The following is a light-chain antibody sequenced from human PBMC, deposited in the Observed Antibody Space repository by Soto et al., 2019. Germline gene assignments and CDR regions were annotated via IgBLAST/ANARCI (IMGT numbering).Light chain of an antibody. J-gene: IGLJ1*01. CDR3: SSYTSASTLLYL. CDR2: GVT. Sequence: QSALTQPASVSGSPGQSITISCTGTSSDVGGYNYVSWYQQHPGIAPKLRIYGVTNRPSGVSPRFSGSKSGNTASLTISGLQAEDDADYHCSSYTSASTLLYLFGTGTKVTVL. CDR1: SSDVGGYNY. V-gene: IGLV2-14*01.